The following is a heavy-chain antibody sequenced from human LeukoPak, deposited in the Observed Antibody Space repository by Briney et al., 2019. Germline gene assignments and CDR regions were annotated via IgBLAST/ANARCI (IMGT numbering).Heavy chain of an antibody. CDR3: ARDATRYDSSGYDFDY. D-gene: IGHD3-22*01. CDR1: GFTFSSYG. CDR2: ISYVGSNK. Sequence: GASLRLSCAASGFTFSSYGLHWVRQAPGKGLEWVAVISYVGSNKYYADSVKGRFTISRDNSKKTLYLQMNSLRAEDTAVYYCARDATRYDSSGYDFDYWGQGTLVTVSS. V-gene: IGHV3-30*03. J-gene: IGHJ4*02.